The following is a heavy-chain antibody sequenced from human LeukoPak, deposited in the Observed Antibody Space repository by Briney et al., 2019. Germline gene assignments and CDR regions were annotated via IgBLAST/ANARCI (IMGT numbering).Heavy chain of an antibody. Sequence: GGSLRLSCTPSGFTFSSYSMNWVRQAPGKGLEWVSSISSSSSYIYYADSVKGRFTISRDNAKNSLYLQMNSLRAEDTAVYYCARDASGSYSGFDYWGQGTLVTVSS. CDR1: GFTFSSYS. V-gene: IGHV3-21*01. CDR3: ARDASGSYSGFDY. J-gene: IGHJ4*02. CDR2: ISSSSSYI. D-gene: IGHD1-26*01.